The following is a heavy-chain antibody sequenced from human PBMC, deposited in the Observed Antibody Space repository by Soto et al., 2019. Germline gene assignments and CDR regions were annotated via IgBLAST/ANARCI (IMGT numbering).Heavy chain of an antibody. CDR3: ASDTFTYMRGFMRGRYRGLDV. J-gene: IGHJ6*02. Sequence: LVESGGGLVKPGGSLRLSCAASGFTLYNYNMNWVRQAPGKGLEWVSSISSNSDYIWYADSVEGRFTVSRDNAKNXLXLXXNGLRDEDMAVYYCASDTFTYMRGFMRGRYRGLDVWVRGTTVIVS. D-gene: IGHD3-10*01. CDR1: GFTLYNYN. V-gene: IGHV3-21*01. CDR2: ISSNSDYI.